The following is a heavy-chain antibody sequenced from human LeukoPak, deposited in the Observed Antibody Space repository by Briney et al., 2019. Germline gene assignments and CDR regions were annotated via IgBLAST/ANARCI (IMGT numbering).Heavy chain of an antibody. Sequence: GGSLRLSCAASGFTFSSYGMHWVRQAPGKGLEWVAFIRYDGSNKYYADSVKGRFTISRDNSKNTLYLQMNSLRAEDTAVYYCARDRAAAGVTWFDPWGQGTLVTVSS. D-gene: IGHD6-13*01. CDR1: GFTFSSYG. V-gene: IGHV3-30*02. J-gene: IGHJ5*02. CDR3: ARDRAAAGVTWFDP. CDR2: IRYDGSNK.